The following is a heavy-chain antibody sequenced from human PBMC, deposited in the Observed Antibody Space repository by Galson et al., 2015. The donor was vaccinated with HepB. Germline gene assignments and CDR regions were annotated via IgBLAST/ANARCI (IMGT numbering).Heavy chain of an antibody. J-gene: IGHJ4*02. CDR2: NRSKAYGGTT. V-gene: IGHV3-49*04. CDR3: TSDYFSFVSCFPGWDF. D-gene: IGHD2-15*01. Sequence: SLRLSCAASGFTFGDYAMRWVRKAPGKGREWVGFNRSKAYGGTTEYDSSVKGRFTITSYDSKSIAYLQMNSLKTEATAVYYCTSDYFSFVSCFPGWDFWGQLSLVTVSS. CDR1: GFTFGDYA.